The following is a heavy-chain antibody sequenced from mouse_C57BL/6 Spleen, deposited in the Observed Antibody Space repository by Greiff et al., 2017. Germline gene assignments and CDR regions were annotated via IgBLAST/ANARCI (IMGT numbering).Heavy chain of an antibody. D-gene: IGHD2-5*01. Sequence: QVQLQQSGAELVRPGASVTLSCKASGYTFTDYEMHWVKQTPVHGLEWIGAIDPETGGTAYNQKFKGKAILTADKSSSTAYMELRSLTSEDSAVYYCTKGYYSNYGPDWYFDVWGTGTTVTVAS. CDR1: GYTFTDYE. J-gene: IGHJ1*03. V-gene: IGHV1-15*01. CDR2: IDPETGGT. CDR3: TKGYYSNYGPDWYFDV.